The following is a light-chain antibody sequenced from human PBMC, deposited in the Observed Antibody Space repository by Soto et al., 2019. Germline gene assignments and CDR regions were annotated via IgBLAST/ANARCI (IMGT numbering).Light chain of an antibody. CDR1: QSVSSNY. CDR2: GAS. Sequence: PGPLSLSPGERATLSCRASQSVSSNYLAWYQQKPGQAPRLLIYGASSRATGIPDRFSGSASGTDFTLTISRLEPEDFAVYYCQQYLRSPRTFGQGTKVDIK. V-gene: IGKV3-20*01. J-gene: IGKJ1*01. CDR3: QQYLRSPRT.